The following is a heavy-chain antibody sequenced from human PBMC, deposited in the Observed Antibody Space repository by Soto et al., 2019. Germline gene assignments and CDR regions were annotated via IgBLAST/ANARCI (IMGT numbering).Heavy chain of an antibody. Sequence: YGISWIRQAPGQGLEWMGWIKPDNGDTNYAQKFQGRVTMTTDTSSNTAYMELRSLRSDHTAVYYCATSYDSGFDPWGQGTLVSVSS. D-gene: IGHD5-12*01. CDR3: ATSYDSGFDP. CDR2: IKPDNGDT. J-gene: IGHJ5*02. CDR1: YG. V-gene: IGHV1-18*04.